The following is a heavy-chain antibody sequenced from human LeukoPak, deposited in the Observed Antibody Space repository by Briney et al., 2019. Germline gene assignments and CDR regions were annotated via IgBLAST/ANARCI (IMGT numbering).Heavy chain of an antibody. Sequence: SETLSLTCTVSGGSISSYFWSWIRQPPGKGLEWIGYIYYSGSTNYNPSLKSRVTMSVDMSKNQFSLKLSSVTAADTAVYYCARIDRAVAGTIDYWGQGTLVTVSS. CDR3: ARIDRAVAGTIDY. J-gene: IGHJ4*02. V-gene: IGHV4-59*08. D-gene: IGHD6-19*01. CDR2: IYYSGST. CDR1: GGSISSYF.